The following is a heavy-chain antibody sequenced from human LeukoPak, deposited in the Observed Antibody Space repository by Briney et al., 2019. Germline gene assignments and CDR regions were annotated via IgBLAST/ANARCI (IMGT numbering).Heavy chain of an antibody. V-gene: IGHV1-69*13. CDR1: GGTFSSYA. Sequence: ASVKVSCKASGGTFSSYAISWVRQAPGQGLEWMGGIIPIFGTANYAQKFQGRVTITADESTSTAYMELSSLRSEDTAVYYCARDLGGGNHVDYWGQGTLVTVSS. J-gene: IGHJ4*02. D-gene: IGHD4-23*01. CDR2: IIPIFGTA. CDR3: ARDLGGGNHVDY.